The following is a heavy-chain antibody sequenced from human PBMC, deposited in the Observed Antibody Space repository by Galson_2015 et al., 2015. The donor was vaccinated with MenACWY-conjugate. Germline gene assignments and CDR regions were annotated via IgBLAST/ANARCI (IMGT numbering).Heavy chain of an antibody. CDR2: INTNSGDT. CDR3: AIPSRLPSY. J-gene: IGHJ1*01. V-gene: IGHV3-11*06. D-gene: IGHD2-15*01. CDR1: GFTFTDYY. Sequence: SLRLSCAASGFTFTDYYMNWFRQAPGKGLEWVSHINTNSGDTQYADSVKGRFTISRDNAKNTLYLQMNSLRAEDTALYYCAIPSRLPSYCGRATLVTVSS.